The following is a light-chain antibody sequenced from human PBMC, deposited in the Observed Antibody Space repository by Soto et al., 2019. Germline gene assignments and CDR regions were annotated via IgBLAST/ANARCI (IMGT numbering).Light chain of an antibody. CDR3: QTWDTAFSVA. J-gene: IGLJ2*01. CDR2: LNNDGSH. Sequence: QPVLTQSPSASASLGASVKLTCTLSSGHSSYAIAWHQQQPEKGPRYLMKLNNDGSHNKGDGIPDRFSGSSSGAERYLTISSLQSEDEADYYCQTWDTAFSVAFGGGTKVTVL. V-gene: IGLV4-69*01. CDR1: SGHSSYA.